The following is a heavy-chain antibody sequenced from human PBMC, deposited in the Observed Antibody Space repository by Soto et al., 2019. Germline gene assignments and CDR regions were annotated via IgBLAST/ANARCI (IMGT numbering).Heavy chain of an antibody. CDR3: AVSTTPNWFDP. J-gene: IGHJ5*02. D-gene: IGHD4-17*01. Sequence: PSETLSLTCTVSGGSISSYYGSWIRQPPGKGLEWIGYIYYSGSTNYNPSLKSRVTISVDTSKNQFSLKLSSVTAADTAVYYCAVSTTPNWFDPWGQGTLVTVSS. CDR1: GGSISSYY. CDR2: IYYSGST. V-gene: IGHV4-59*01.